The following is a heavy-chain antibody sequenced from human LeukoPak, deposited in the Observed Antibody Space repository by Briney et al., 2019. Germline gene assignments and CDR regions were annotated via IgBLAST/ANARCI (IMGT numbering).Heavy chain of an antibody. Sequence: SETLSLTCAVSGYSISSSNWWGWIRQPPGKGLEWIGYMYYTGSTYYNPSLKSRVTMSVDTSKNQFSLKLSSVTAVDTAVYYCARTRVARFAFDIWGHGTMVIVSS. J-gene: IGHJ3*02. D-gene: IGHD3-3*01. CDR1: GYSISSSNW. CDR3: ARTRVARFAFDI. CDR2: MYYTGST. V-gene: IGHV4-28*01.